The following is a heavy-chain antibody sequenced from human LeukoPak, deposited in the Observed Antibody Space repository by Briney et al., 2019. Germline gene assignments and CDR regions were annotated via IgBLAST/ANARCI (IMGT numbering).Heavy chain of an antibody. CDR2: ISAYNGNT. CDR3: ARGRIAAAARGAFDI. V-gene: IGHV1-18*01. CDR1: GYTFTSYD. Sequence: ASVKVSCKASGYTFTSYDINWVRQAPGQGLEWMGWISAYNGNTNYAQKLQGRVTMTTDTSTSTAYMELRSLRSDDTAVYYCARGRIAAAARGAFDIWGQGTMVTVSS. D-gene: IGHD6-13*01. J-gene: IGHJ3*02.